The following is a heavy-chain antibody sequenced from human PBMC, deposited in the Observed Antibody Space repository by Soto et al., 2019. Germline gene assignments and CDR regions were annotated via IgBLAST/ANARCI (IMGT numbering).Heavy chain of an antibody. D-gene: IGHD2-15*01. J-gene: IGHJ5*02. Sequence: SETLSLTCTVSGGSISSYYWSWIRQPPGKGLEWIGYIYYSGSTNYNPSLKSRVTISVDTSKNQFSLKLSSVTAADTAVYYCARGRYCSGGSCYVYNWFDPWGQITLVTFSS. CDR1: GGSISSYY. CDR3: ARGRYCSGGSCYVYNWFDP. CDR2: IYYSGST. V-gene: IGHV4-59*01.